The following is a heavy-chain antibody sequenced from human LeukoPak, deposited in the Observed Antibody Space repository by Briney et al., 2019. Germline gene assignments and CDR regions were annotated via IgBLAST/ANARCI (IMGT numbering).Heavy chain of an antibody. Sequence: PGGSLRLSCAASGFTFSNYSMNWVRQAPGKGLEWVSSISTSSSYIYYADSVRGRFTISRDNGKNSLYLQMNSLRDEDTAVYYCATDFDWAFHYWGQGTRVTVSS. D-gene: IGHD3-9*01. CDR2: ISTSSSYI. V-gene: IGHV3-21*01. CDR1: GFTFSNYS. J-gene: IGHJ4*02. CDR3: ATDFDWAFHY.